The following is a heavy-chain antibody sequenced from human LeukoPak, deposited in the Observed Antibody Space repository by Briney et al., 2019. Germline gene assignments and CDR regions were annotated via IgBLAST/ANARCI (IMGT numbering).Heavy chain of an antibody. CDR2: ISSSGSTI. Sequence: PGGSLRLSCAASGFTFSDYYMSWIRQAPGKGLEWVSYISSSGSTIYYADSVKGRFTISRDNAKNSLYLQTNSLRAEDTAVYYCARDHVYRVVTSPVDYWGQGTLVTVSS. D-gene: IGHD4-23*01. J-gene: IGHJ4*02. CDR3: ARDHVYRVVTSPVDY. CDR1: GFTFSDYY. V-gene: IGHV3-11*01.